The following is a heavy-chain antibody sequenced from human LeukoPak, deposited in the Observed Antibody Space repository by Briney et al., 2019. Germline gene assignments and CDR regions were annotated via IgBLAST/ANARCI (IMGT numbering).Heavy chain of an antibody. Sequence: GASVKVSCKASGYTFTDHYMHWVRQTPGQGLEWMGWINCYTGDTTYAQKFQGTVTMTRDTSISTAYMELSRLRSDDTAVYYCARARTNNYYASGSLWGQGTLVTVSS. J-gene: IGHJ4*02. CDR2: INCYTGDT. V-gene: IGHV1-2*02. CDR3: ARARTNNYYASGSL. CDR1: GYTFTDHY. D-gene: IGHD3-10*01.